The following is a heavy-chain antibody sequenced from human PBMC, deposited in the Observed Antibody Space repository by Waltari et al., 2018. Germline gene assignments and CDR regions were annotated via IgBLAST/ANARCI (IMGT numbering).Heavy chain of an antibody. J-gene: IGHJ4*02. CDR1: GGTFSSYT. Sequence: QVQLVQSGAEVKKPGSSVKVSCKASGGTFSSYTISWVRQAPGQGLEWMGRIIPILGIANYAQKFQGRVTITADKSTSTAYMELSSLRSEDTAVYYCARDGSHYYGSGSYALDYWGQGTLVTVSS. CDR2: IIPILGIA. D-gene: IGHD3-10*01. V-gene: IGHV1-69*08. CDR3: ARDGSHYYGSGSYALDY.